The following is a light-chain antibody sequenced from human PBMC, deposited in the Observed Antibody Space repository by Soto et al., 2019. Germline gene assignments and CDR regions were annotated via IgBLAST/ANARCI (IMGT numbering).Light chain of an antibody. J-gene: IGKJ2*01. CDR1: QSISNW. CDR3: QEFDSHSQT. CDR2: KAS. V-gene: IGKV1-5*03. Sequence: DIQMTQSPSTLSASVGDRVTITCRASQSISNWLAWYQQQPGKAPKLLIYKASTLESGVPSRFSGSGSGTEFTLTISSLQPDDFATYYCQEFDSHSQTCGQGTTLEIK.